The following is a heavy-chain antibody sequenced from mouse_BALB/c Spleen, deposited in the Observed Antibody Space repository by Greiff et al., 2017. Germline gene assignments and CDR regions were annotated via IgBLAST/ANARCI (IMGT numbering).Heavy chain of an antibody. CDR1: GFTFSSFG. Sequence: EVMLVESGGGLVQPGGSRKLSCAASGFTFSSFGMHWVRQAPEKGLEWVAYISSGSSTIYYADTVKGRFTISRDNPKNTLFLQMTSLRSEDTAMYYCASLRSAYWGQGTLVTVSA. CDR2: ISSGSSTI. D-gene: IGHD1-1*01. V-gene: IGHV5-17*02. J-gene: IGHJ3*01. CDR3: ASLRSAY.